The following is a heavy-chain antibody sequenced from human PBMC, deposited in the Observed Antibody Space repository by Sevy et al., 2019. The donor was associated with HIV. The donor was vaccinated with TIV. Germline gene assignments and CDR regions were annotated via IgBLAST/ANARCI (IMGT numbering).Heavy chain of an antibody. J-gene: IGHJ4*02. V-gene: IGHV4-39*01. D-gene: IGHD3-22*01. CDR3: ARQMRYYDSAGYYHWDY. Sequence: SETLSLTCTVSGGSISSSNYYWGWIRQPPGKGLVWIANIYYTGSTCYNPSLKSRVTIFADTSKNQFSLKLSSVTAADTAVYYCARQMRYYDSAGYYHWDYWGQGTLVTVSS. CDR2: IYYTGST. CDR1: GGSISSSNYY.